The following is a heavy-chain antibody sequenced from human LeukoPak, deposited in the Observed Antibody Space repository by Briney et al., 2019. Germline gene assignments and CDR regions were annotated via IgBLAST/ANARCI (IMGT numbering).Heavy chain of an antibody. CDR3: STVRGGSGWYYREWDYYGMDV. Sequence: PSETLSLTCTVSGGSTSSSSYYWGWIRQPPGKGLEWIGSIYYSGSTYYNPSLKSRVTISVDTSKNQFSLKLSSVTAADTAVYYCSTVRGGSGWYYREWDYYGMDVWGQGTTVTVSS. V-gene: IGHV4-39*01. D-gene: IGHD6-19*01. CDR1: GGSTSSSSYY. CDR2: IYYSGST. J-gene: IGHJ6*02.